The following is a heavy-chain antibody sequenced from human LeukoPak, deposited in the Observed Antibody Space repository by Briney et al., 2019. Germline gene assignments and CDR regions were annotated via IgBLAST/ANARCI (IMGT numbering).Heavy chain of an antibody. D-gene: IGHD3-9*01. CDR3: TTALNFDILTGLYQPIAAFDI. CDR2: IRSKAYGGTT. CDR1: GFTFGDYV. V-gene: IGHV3-49*04. Sequence: PGGSLRLSCTASGFTFGDYVMSWVRQAPGKGLEWVGFIRSKAYGGTTKNAASVKGRFTISRDDSRSIAYLQMNSLKTEDTGVYYCTTALNFDILTGLYQPIAAFDIWGQGTLVTVSS. J-gene: IGHJ3*02.